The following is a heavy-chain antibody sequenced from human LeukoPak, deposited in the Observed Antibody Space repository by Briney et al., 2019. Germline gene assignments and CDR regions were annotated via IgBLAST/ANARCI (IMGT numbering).Heavy chain of an antibody. CDR3: ARVNSGLDAFDI. J-gene: IGHJ3*02. V-gene: IGHV3-53*01. CDR1: GFTFSSYE. D-gene: IGHD1-26*01. Sequence: PGGSLRLSCAASGFTFSSYEMNWVRQAPGKGLEWVSVIYAGGDTYYADSVKGRFIISRDDSKDTLYLQMNRLRAEDTAVYYCARVNSGLDAFDIWGQGTMVTVSS. CDR2: IYAGGDT.